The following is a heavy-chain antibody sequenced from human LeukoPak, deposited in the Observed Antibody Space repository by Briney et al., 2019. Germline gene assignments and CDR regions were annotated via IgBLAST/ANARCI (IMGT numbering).Heavy chain of an antibody. CDR3: ARLSMTTVTTFLPGDLDY. CDR1: GYSFTSYW. CDR2: IYPGDSDT. J-gene: IGHJ4*02. D-gene: IGHD4-17*01. V-gene: IGHV5-51*01. Sequence: GESLKISCKGSGYSFTSYWIGWVRQMPGKGLEWMGIIYPGDSDTRYSPSFQGQVTISADKSISTAYLQWSSLKASDTAMYYCARLSMTTVTTFLPGDLDYWGQGTLVTVSS.